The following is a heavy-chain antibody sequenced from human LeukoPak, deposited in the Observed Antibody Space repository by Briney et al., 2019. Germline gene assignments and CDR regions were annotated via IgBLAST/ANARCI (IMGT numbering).Heavy chain of an antibody. CDR1: GFTFSGFA. CDR3: ARAHRYCSSTSCYPGY. CDR2: ISYDGNNK. J-gene: IGHJ4*02. V-gene: IGHV3-30-3*01. Sequence: GGSLRPSCAASGFTFSGFAIHWVRQPPGKGLEWMAVISYDGNNKYYADSTKGRFTISRDSSKSTVYLQMNSLRAEDTAVYYCARAHRYCSSTSCYPGYWGQGTLVTVSS. D-gene: IGHD2-2*01.